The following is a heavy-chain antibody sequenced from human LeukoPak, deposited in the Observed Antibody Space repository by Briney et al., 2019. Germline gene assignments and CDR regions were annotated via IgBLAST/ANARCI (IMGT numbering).Heavy chain of an antibody. CDR2: IYYSGST. Sequence: SETLSLTCTVSGGSISSGGYYWSWIRQHPGKGLEWIGYIYYSGSTYYNPSLKSRVTISVDTSKNQFSLKLSSVTAADTAVYYCARDTRDYGVGGFDYWGQGTLVTVSS. D-gene: IGHD4-17*01. CDR1: GGSISSGGYY. CDR3: ARDTRDYGVGGFDY. V-gene: IGHV4-31*03. J-gene: IGHJ4*02.